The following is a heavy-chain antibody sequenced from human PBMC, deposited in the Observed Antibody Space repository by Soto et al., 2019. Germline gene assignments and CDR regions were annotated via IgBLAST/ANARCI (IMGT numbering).Heavy chain of an antibody. V-gene: IGHV1-18*01. Sequence: QVQLVQSGAEVKKPGASVKVSCKASGYSFSTYGISWVRLAPGQGLEWMGWISAYNDDTNYGKKFQGRRTMTTDTSTSTAYMELRSLTSDDTAVYFCARVGGIYGSGRGYFDLWGRGTLVTVSS. CDR1: GYSFSTYG. J-gene: IGHJ2*01. D-gene: IGHD3-10*01. CDR2: ISAYNDDT. CDR3: ARVGGIYGSGRGYFDL.